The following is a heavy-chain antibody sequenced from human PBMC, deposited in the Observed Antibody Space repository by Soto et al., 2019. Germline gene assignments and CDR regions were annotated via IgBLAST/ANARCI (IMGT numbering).Heavy chain of an antibody. CDR2: IKQDGSEK. CDR3: ARDSIVVVAATRYNWFDP. J-gene: IGHJ5*02. V-gene: IGHV3-7*03. Sequence: AGSLILSFAASGFTLSSYWMSWVRQAPGKGLEWVANIKQDGSEKYYVDSVKGRFTISRDNAKNSLYLQMNSLRAEDTAVYYCARDSIVVVAATRYNWFDPWGQGTLVTVSS. CDR1: GFTLSSYW. D-gene: IGHD2-15*01.